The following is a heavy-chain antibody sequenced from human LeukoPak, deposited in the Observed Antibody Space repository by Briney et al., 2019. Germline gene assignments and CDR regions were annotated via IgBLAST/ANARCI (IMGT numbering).Heavy chain of an antibody. D-gene: IGHD1-26*01. CDR1: GFTLSSYW. Sequence: GGSLRLSCAASGFTLSSYWMSWVRQAPGKGLEWVANIKQDGSEKYYVDSVKGRFTISRDNAKNSLYLQMNRLRAEDTAVYYCAREGSQSASGTYPGNDWGQGTLVTVSS. CDR3: AREGSQSASGTYPGND. V-gene: IGHV3-7*01. CDR2: IKQDGSEK. J-gene: IGHJ4*02.